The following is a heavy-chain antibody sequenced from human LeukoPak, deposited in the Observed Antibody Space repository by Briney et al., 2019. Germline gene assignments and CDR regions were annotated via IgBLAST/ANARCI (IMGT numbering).Heavy chain of an antibody. CDR3: ATDLQNEGTGIR. CDR1: GYTFTDYY. CDR2: VDPEDGET. Sequence: ASVKVSCKVSGYTFTDYYMRWVQQAPGKGLEWMGLVDPEDGETIYAEKFQGRVTITADTSTDTAYMELSSLRSEDTAVYYCATDLQNEGTGIRWGQGTLVTVSS. J-gene: IGHJ4*02. V-gene: IGHV1-69-2*01. D-gene: IGHD1-14*01.